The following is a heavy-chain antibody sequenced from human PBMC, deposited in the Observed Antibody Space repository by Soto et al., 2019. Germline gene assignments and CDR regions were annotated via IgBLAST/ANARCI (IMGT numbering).Heavy chain of an antibody. CDR3: VRDDPGYGLDY. D-gene: IGHD5-18*01. V-gene: IGHV3-74*01. J-gene: IGHJ4*02. Sequence: GESLKSSCAASGFTFSSYWMHWVRQAPGMGPVWVAHISGDGSSTSHADSVKGRFTITRDNAKNTLYLQMNSLRAEDTAVYYCVRDDPGYGLDYWGQGTLVTVSS. CDR2: ISGDGSST. CDR1: GFTFSSYW.